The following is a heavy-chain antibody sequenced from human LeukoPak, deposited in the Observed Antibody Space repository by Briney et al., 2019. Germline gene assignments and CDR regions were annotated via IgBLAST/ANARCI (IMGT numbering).Heavy chain of an antibody. J-gene: IGHJ4*02. CDR3: AKVASSSWYAYFDY. CDR1: GFTFSNYA. CDR2: VSGSGVTT. Sequence: GGSLRLSWAASGFTFSNYAMSWVRQAPGKGLEWVAAVSGSGVTTYSADSVKGQFTISRDTSKNTLYLQMNSLRAEDTAVYYCAKVASSSWYAYFDYWGRGPLVTVSS. D-gene: IGHD6-13*01. V-gene: IGHV3-23*01.